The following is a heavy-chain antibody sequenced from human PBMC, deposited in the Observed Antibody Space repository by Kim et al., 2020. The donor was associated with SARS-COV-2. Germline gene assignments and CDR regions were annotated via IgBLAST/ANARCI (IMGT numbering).Heavy chain of an antibody. CDR1: GFTFSSNW. CDR2: IKEDGSER. Sequence: GGSLRLSCAASGFTFSSNWMSWVRQAPGKGLEWVAKIKEDGSERYYVSSVEGRFTISRDNAKNSLYLQMNSLRAEDTGVYYCARDRSYSLDYWGQGTRSPSPQ. V-gene: IGHV3-7*01. D-gene: IGHD1-26*01. CDR3: ARDRSYSLDY. J-gene: IGHJ4*02.